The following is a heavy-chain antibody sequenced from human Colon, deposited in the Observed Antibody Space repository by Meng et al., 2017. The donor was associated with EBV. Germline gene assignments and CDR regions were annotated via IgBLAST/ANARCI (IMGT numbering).Heavy chain of an antibody. CDR1: GDSITTNGYY. CDR3: ARERGGVTRDFDS. V-gene: IGHV4-39*06. Sequence: RLQLQGSGAGLLQPSEPLSLTCSVSGDSITTNGYYWGWIRQSPGKGLEWIGSIFYSGNTYFNPSLKTRVTISVDTSKNQFSLKLSSVTAADTAIYYCARERGGVTRDFDSWGQGALVTVSS. D-gene: IGHD3-16*01. J-gene: IGHJ4*02. CDR2: IFYSGNT.